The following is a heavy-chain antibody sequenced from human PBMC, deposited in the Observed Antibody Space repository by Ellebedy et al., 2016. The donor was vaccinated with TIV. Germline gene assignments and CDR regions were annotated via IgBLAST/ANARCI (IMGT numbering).Heavy chain of an antibody. Sequence: SETLSLXXAVFRGSFSGYYWSWIRQPPGKELEWIGEINHSGSTNYNPSLKSRVTISVDTSKNQFSLKLNSVTAADTAVYYCARGDLVSDYWGQGTLVTVSS. CDR2: INHSGST. CDR1: RGSFSGYY. CDR3: ARGDLVSDY. D-gene: IGHD2-8*01. J-gene: IGHJ4*02. V-gene: IGHV4-34*01.